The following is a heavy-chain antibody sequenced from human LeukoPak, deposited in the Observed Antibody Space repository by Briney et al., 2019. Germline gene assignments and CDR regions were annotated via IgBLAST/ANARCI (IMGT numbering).Heavy chain of an antibody. V-gene: IGHV4-59*12. CDR2: IYYSGST. CDR1: GGSISSYY. Sequence: SETLSLTCTVSGGSISSYYWNWIRQPPGKGLEWIGYIYYSGSTNYNPSLKSRVTISVDTSKNQFSLRLSSVTAADTAVYYCARVERDGVFDYWGQGTLVTVSS. J-gene: IGHJ4*02. CDR3: ARVERDGVFDY.